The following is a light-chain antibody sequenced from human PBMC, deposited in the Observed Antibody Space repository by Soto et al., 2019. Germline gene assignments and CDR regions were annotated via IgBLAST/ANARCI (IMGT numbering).Light chain of an antibody. V-gene: IGKV1D-12*01. CDR2: AAS. CDR3: QQANSFPWT. CDR1: QDISGW. J-gene: IGKJ1*01. Sequence: DIQMTQSLSSVSASVGDRVTITCRASQDISGWLAWFQQKPGKAPNLLIYAASILQSGVPSRFSGSGSGTDFTLTITYLQPEDFATYYCQQANSFPWTFGQGTKVEL.